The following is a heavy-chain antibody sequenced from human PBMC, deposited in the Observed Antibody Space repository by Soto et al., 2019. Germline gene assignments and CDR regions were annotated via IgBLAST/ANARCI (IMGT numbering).Heavy chain of an antibody. CDR1: GGTFSDFT. Sequence: QVQLVQSGSEVKKPGSSVKVSCKASGGTFSDFTLSWLRQAPGRGLEWMGGIIPMIGATNNAQKLKARLTITADKSTGTVYMELNSLRSDDTAVYYCARYWSAGTLYGAFDIWGQGTEVTVSP. CDR3: ARYWSAGTLYGAFDI. V-gene: IGHV1-69*06. J-gene: IGHJ3*02. D-gene: IGHD2-15*01. CDR2: IIPMIGAT.